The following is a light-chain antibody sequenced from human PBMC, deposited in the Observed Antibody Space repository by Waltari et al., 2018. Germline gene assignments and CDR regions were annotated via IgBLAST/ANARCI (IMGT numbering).Light chain of an antibody. CDR3: QSYDNSLSGAWV. CDR2: GNN. V-gene: IGLV1-40*01. Sequence: QSVLTPPPSLSGATRQRVTLPRTGSRSNLGSCYQVPWHQQLPGTAPKLLIYGNNNRPSGVPDRFSGSRSGTSASLAITGLPAEDDDDYYCQSYDNSLSGAWVFGGGTKLTVL. J-gene: IGLJ3*02. CDR1: RSNLGSCYQ.